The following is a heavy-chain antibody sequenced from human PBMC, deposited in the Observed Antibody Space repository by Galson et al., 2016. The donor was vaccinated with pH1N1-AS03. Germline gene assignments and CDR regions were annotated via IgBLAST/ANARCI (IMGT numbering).Heavy chain of an antibody. CDR2: IYSGGAT. Sequence: SLRLSCAASGITVSSNYMSWVRQAPGKGLEWVSIIYSGGATYYTDSVQGRFTISRDDSKNTLFLQMNSLRAEDTAVYYCARDQWIQRDFDFWGQGALVTVSS. CDR1: GITVSSNY. V-gene: IGHV3-53*01. D-gene: IGHD5-18*01. J-gene: IGHJ4*02. CDR3: ARDQWIQRDFDF.